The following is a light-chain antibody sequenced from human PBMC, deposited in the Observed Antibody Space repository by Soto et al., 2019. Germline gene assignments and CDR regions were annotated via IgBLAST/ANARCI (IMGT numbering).Light chain of an antibody. J-gene: IGLJ2*01. CDR3: SSYAGNNNFVI. Sequence: QSALTQPASVSGSPGQSITISCTGTSSDVGGYNYVSWYQQHPGKAPKLMIYEVSKRPSGVPDRFSGSKSGNTASLTVSGLQAEDEADYYCSSYAGNNNFVIFGGGTKLTVL. CDR1: SSDVGGYNY. CDR2: EVS. V-gene: IGLV2-8*01.